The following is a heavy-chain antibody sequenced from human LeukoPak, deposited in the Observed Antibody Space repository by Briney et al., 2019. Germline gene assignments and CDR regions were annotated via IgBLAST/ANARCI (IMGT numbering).Heavy chain of an antibody. V-gene: IGHV1-8*01. CDR3: ARLASSSWPLYYYYSMDV. CDR2: MNPNSANT. D-gene: IGHD6-13*01. Sequence: GASVKVSCKASGYTFTSYDINWVRQATGQGLEWMGWMNPNSANTGYAQKFQGRVTMTRNTSISTAYMELSSLRSEDTAVYYCARLASSSWPLYYYYSMDVWGQGTTVTVSS. CDR1: GYTFTSYD. J-gene: IGHJ6*02.